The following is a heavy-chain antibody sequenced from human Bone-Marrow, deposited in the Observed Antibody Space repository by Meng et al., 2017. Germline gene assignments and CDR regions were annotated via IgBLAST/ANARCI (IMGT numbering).Heavy chain of an antibody. J-gene: IGHJ2*01. D-gene: IGHD4-17*01. CDR1: GGSFSGYY. V-gene: IGHV4-34*01. CDR2: INHSGST. CDR3: ARGRVTTVTTPNWYFDL. Sequence: QVQLQQSGAGLLKPSETLSLTCAVYGGSFSGYYWSLIRQPPGKGLEWIGEINHSGSTNYNPSLKSRVTISVDTSKNQFSLKLSSVTAADTAVYYCARGRVTTVTTPNWYFDLWGRGTLVTVSS.